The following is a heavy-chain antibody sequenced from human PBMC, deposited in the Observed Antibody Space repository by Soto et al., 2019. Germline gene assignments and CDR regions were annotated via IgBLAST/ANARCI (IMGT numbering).Heavy chain of an antibody. J-gene: IGHJ4*02. V-gene: IGHV4-4*02. CDR2: IYHSGST. D-gene: IGHD2-15*01. CDR3: ARFEWVAGPFDY. CDR1: DGSISSSNW. Sequence: PSETLSLTCAVSDGSISSSNWWSWVRQPPGKGLEWIGEIYHSGSTNYNPTLKSRVTISVDKSKNQFSLKLSSVTAADTAVYYCARFEWVAGPFDYWGQGTLVTVSS.